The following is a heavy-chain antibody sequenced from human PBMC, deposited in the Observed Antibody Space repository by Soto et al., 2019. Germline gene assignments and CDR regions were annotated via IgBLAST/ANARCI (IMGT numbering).Heavy chain of an antibody. V-gene: IGHV1-18*03. CDR3: ARLVGDFWSGYYAEY. CDR2: ISAYNGNT. D-gene: IGHD3-3*01. Sequence: QVQLVQSGAEVKKPGASVKVSCKATGYTFTSYGISWVRQAPGQGLEWMGWISAYNGNTNYAQKLQGRVTMTTDTSTSTAYMELRSLRPDDMAVYYCARLVGDFWSGYYAEYLGQGTLVTVSS. J-gene: IGHJ4*02. CDR1: GYTFTSYG.